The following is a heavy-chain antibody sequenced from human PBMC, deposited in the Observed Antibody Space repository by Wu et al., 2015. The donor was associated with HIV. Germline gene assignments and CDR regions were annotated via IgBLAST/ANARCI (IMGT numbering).Heavy chain of an antibody. D-gene: IGHD3-16*01. CDR1: GIPFAASY. V-gene: IGHV1-2*02. CDR3: AKGRSDVDPHEALDL. Sequence: QVQLVQSGAELKKPLASIKASCKTSGIPFAASYIHWVRQAPGQGLEWMGWISPNTGGTVYAHKFQGRVTWTADRSISTAYMEMTSLGSDDSAVYYCAKGRSDVDPHEALDLWGQGTMVTVSS. CDR2: ISPNTGGT. J-gene: IGHJ3*01.